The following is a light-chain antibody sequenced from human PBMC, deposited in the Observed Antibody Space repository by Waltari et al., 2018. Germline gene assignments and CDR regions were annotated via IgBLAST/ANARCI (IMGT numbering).Light chain of an antibody. V-gene: IGLV2-14*03. CDR3: NSYSSVSTHV. CDR2: EVS. J-gene: IGLJ1*01. CDR1: NTDIGAFNF. Sequence: QSALTQPASVSGTPGESITISCAGTNTDIGAFNFYSWYRQFPGEAPQLIIYEVSHRPSGISDRFSGSKSGNTASLTISGLQAEDDADYYCNSYSSVSTHVFGSGTKVTVL.